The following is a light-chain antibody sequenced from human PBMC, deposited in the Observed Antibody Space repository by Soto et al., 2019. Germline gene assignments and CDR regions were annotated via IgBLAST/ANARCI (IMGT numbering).Light chain of an antibody. CDR2: SNN. V-gene: IGLV1-44*01. CDR1: SSNIGGNT. Sequence: QSVLTQPPSESGTPGQRVTISCSGSSSNIGGNTVNWYQQLPGTAPKLLIYSNNQRPSGVPDRFSGSKSGTSASLAISGLQPEDEADYYCAAWDDNLNGYVFGTGTKLTVL. CDR3: AAWDDNLNGYV. J-gene: IGLJ1*01.